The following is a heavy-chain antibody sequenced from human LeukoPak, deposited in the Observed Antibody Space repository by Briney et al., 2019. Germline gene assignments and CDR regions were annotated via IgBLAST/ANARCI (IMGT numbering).Heavy chain of an antibody. Sequence: GGSLRLSCAASGFTFSSHAMHWVRQAPGKGLEWVAVIWYDGSNKYYADSMKGRFTISRDNSKNTLYLQMNSLRAEDTAMYYCAKDASACSGSYFDYWGQGTLVTVSS. J-gene: IGHJ4*02. V-gene: IGHV3-33*06. CDR3: AKDASACSGSYFDY. CDR2: IWYDGSNK. D-gene: IGHD1-26*01. CDR1: GFTFSSHA.